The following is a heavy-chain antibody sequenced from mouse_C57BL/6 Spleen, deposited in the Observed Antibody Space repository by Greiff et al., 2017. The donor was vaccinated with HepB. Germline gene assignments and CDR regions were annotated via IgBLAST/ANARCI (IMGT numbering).Heavy chain of an antibody. CDR1: GYTFTDYY. CDR2: INPYNGGT. J-gene: IGHJ3*01. V-gene: IGHV1-19*01. CDR3: ARWAYYDYDGGFPWFAY. Sequence: VQLKESGPVLVKPGASVKMSCKASGYTFTDYYMNWVKQSHGKSLEWIGVINPYNGGTSYNQKFKGKATLTVDKSSSTAYMELNSLTSEDSAVYYCARWAYYDYDGGFPWFAYWGQGTLVTVSA. D-gene: IGHD2-4*01.